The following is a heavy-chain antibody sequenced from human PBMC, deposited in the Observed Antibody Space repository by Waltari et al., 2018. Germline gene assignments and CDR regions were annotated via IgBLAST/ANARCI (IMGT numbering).Heavy chain of an antibody. CDR2: ISTSSIYR. V-gene: IGHV3-21*01. CDR3: ARGQKNSGSFDAFDI. Sequence: SMNWVRQAPGKGLEWVASISTSSIYRYYADSVKGRLTISRHNPKNSLFLELSSLRAEDTGTYFCARGQKNSGSFDAFDIWGQGTLVVVSS. J-gene: IGHJ3*02. D-gene: IGHD1-26*01. CDR1: S.